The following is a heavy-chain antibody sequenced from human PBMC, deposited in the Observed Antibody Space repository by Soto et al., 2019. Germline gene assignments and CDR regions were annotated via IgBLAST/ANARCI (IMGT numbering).Heavy chain of an antibody. CDR1: GGSLSSGGYY. CDR2: IYYSGST. V-gene: IGHV4-31*03. D-gene: IGHD6-13*01. Sequence: SETLSLTCTVSGGSLSSGGYYWSWIRQHPGKGLEWIGYIYYSGSTYYNPSLKSRVTISVDTSKNQFSLKLSSVTAADTAVYYCAREGYSSSWYDRAFDIWGQGTMVTVS. CDR3: AREGYSSSWYDRAFDI. J-gene: IGHJ3*02.